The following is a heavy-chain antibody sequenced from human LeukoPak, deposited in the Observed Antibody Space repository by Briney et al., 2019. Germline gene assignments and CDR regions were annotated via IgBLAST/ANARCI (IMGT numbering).Heavy chain of an antibody. CDR1: GYSISSGYY. J-gene: IGHJ5*02. CDR3: ARGQWLVSSNWFDP. D-gene: IGHD6-19*01. CDR2: IYHSGST. V-gene: IGHV4-38-2*02. Sequence: SETLSLTCTVSGYSISSGYYWGWIRQPPGKGLEWIGSIYHSGSTYYNPSLKSRVTISVATSKNQFSLKLSSVTAADTAVYYCARGQWLVSSNWFDPWGQGTLVTVSS.